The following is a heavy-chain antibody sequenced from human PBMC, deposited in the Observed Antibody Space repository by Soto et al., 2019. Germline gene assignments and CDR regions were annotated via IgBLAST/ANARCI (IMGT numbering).Heavy chain of an antibody. D-gene: IGHD3-22*01. CDR2: TYYRSQWLN. CDR3: ARENGYYHDSSGPFDY. CDR1: GDGVSSNSAA. Sequence: SQTLSLTCAISGDGVSSNSAAWNWIRQSPSRGLEWLGRTYYRSQWLNDYADSVKSRITIKPDTSKNQFSLELDSVTPEDTAVYYCARENGYYHDSSGPFDYWGLGTLDTVSS. J-gene: IGHJ4*02. V-gene: IGHV6-1*01.